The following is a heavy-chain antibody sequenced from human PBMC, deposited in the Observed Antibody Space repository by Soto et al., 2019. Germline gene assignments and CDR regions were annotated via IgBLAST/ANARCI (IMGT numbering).Heavy chain of an antibody. CDR3: ARHGDYDFWSGYGNWFDP. Sequence: ASVKVSRKASGYTFTSYGISWVRQAPGQGLEWMGWISAYNGNTNYAQKLQGRVTMTTDTSTSTAYMELRSLRSDDTAVYYCARHGDYDFWSGYGNWFDPWGQGTLVTVSS. D-gene: IGHD3-3*01. J-gene: IGHJ5*02. CDR1: GYTFTSYG. CDR2: ISAYNGNT. V-gene: IGHV1-18*01.